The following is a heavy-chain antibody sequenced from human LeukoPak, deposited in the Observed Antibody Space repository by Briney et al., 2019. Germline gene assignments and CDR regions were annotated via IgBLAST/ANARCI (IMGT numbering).Heavy chain of an antibody. V-gene: IGHV5-51*01. Sequence: GESLKISCKGSGCRFSSYWIGWVRQMPGKGLEWMGFIYPGESDTRYSPSFQGQVTISADKSISTAYLQWRSLKASDTAMYYCARNRGDNTFDYWGQGILVTVSS. CDR2: IYPGESDT. CDR1: GCRFSSYW. J-gene: IGHJ4*02. CDR3: ARNRGDNTFDY. D-gene: IGHD3-10*01.